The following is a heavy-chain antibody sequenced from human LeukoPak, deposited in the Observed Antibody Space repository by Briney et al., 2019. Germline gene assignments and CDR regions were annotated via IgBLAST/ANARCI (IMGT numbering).Heavy chain of an antibody. D-gene: IGHD6-19*01. V-gene: IGHV1-18*01. J-gene: IGHJ6*02. CDR3: ASSRSSGWPYYYYYGMDV. CDR1: GYTSTSYG. CDR2: ISAYNGNT. Sequence: ASVKVSCKASGYTSTSYGISWVRQAPGQGLEWMGWISAYNGNTNYAQKLQGRVTMTTDTSTSTAYMELRSLRSDDTAVYYCASSRSSGWPYYYYYGMDVWGQGTTVTVSS.